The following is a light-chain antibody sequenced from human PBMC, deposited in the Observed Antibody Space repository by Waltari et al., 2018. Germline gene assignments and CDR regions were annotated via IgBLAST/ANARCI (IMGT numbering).Light chain of an antibody. J-gene: IGKJ5*01. CDR2: DAS. CDR1: QSVSSY. V-gene: IGKV3-11*01. CDR3: QQRSSWPSIT. Sequence: EIVLTQFPATLSLSPGERATLSCRASQSVSSYLAWYQQKPDQAPRLLIYDASNRATGIPARFSGSGSGTDFTLTISSLEPEDFAVYYCQQRSSWPSITFGQGTRLEIK.